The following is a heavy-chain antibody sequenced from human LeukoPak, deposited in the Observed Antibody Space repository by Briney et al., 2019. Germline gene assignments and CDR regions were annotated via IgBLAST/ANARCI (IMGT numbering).Heavy chain of an antibody. CDR3: ALQPARRLSWFDP. Sequence: ASVKVSCKASGYTFTSYGISWVRQAPGQGLEWMGWISAYNGNTNYAQKLQDRVTMTTDTSTSTAYMELRSLRSDDTAVYYCALQPARRLSWFDPWGQGTLVTVSS. CDR1: GYTFTSYG. CDR2: ISAYNGNT. D-gene: IGHD2-2*01. V-gene: IGHV1-18*01. J-gene: IGHJ5*02.